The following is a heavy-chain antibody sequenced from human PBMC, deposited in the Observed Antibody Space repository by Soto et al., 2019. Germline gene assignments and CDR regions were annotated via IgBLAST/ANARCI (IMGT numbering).Heavy chain of an antibody. CDR3: ARVAEYSSRWFNYYHYGMDV. D-gene: IGHD6-13*01. CDR2: IIPIFGTA. J-gene: IGHJ6*02. Sequence: QVQLVQSGAEVKKPGSSVKVSCKASGGTFSSYAISWVRQAPGQGLEWMGGIIPIFGTANYAQKFQGRVTITADKSTSAAYMERSSLRPEDTAVYYCARVAEYSSRWFNYYHYGMDVWGQGTTVTVSS. CDR1: GGTFSSYA. V-gene: IGHV1-69*06.